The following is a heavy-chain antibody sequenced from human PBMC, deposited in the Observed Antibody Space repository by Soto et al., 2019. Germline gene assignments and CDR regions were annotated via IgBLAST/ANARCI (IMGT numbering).Heavy chain of an antibody. J-gene: IGHJ3*02. D-gene: IGHD6-19*01. CDR3: ARDTLRGSGWYGDAFDI. CDR1: GYTFTSYG. V-gene: IGHV1-18*01. Sequence: ASVKVSCKASGYTFTSYGISWVRQAPGQGLEWMGWISAYNGNTNYAQKLQGRVTMTTDTSTSTAYMELRSLRSDDTVVYFCARDTLRGSGWYGDAFDIWGQGTMVTVSS. CDR2: ISAYNGNT.